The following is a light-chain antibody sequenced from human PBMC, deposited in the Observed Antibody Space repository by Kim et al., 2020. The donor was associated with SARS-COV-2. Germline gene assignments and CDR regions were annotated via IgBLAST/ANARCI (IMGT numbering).Light chain of an antibody. CDR2: GAS. V-gene: IGKV3-15*01. CDR1: QSVSSN. J-gene: IGKJ2*01. Sequence: SVSTGESATLSCRASQSVSSNLAWYQQKPGQAPRLLIYGASTRATGIPARFSGSGSGTEFTLTISSLQSEDCAVYYCQQYNNWPYTFGQGTKLEI. CDR3: QQYNNWPYT.